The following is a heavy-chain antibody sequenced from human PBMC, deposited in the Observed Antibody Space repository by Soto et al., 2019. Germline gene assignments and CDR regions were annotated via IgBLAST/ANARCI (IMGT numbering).Heavy chain of an antibody. Sequence: SETLSLTCTVSGDSMSPSYWSWIRQSPEKGLEWIGYIYYNRSTNNNPSLKSRVTISVDTSKNQFSLKLSSVTAEDTALYYCTTLSITIFGVVLMDVWGQGTTVTVSS. V-gene: IGHV4-59*12. J-gene: IGHJ6*02. CDR3: TTLSITIFGVVLMDV. D-gene: IGHD3-3*01. CDR2: IYYNRST. CDR1: GDSMSPSY.